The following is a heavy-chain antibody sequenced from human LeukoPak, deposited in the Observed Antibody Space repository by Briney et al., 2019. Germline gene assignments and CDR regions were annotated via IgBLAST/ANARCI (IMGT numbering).Heavy chain of an antibody. CDR1: GGSIRSSNNY. CDR3: ARQGYSSGWYPFRSFYNWFDP. Sequence: SETLSLTCTVSGGSIRSSNNYWGWIRQPPGKGLEWIGGIHYSGSTYYYPSLKSRVTISVDTSKNQFSLKLSSVTAADTAVYYCARQGYSSGWYPFRSFYNWFDPWGQGTLVTVSS. D-gene: IGHD6-19*01. CDR2: IHYSGST. V-gene: IGHV4-39*01. J-gene: IGHJ5*02.